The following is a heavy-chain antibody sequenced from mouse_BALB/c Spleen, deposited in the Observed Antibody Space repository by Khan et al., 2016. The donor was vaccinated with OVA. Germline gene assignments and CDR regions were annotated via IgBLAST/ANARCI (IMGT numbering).Heavy chain of an antibody. CDR3: TRDRNYYGSSFYFDY. V-gene: IGHV5-6-4*01. D-gene: IGHD1-1*01. CDR1: GFTFSSYS. Sequence: EVELVESGGGLVKPGGSLRLSCEASGFTFSSYSMSWVRQTPAKRLEWVATITSGGSYTYYPDSVQGRFTISRDNVKNTLYLQMSSLKSEDTAIYYCTRDRNYYGSSFYFDYWGQGTTLTVSS. CDR2: ITSGGSYT. J-gene: IGHJ2*01.